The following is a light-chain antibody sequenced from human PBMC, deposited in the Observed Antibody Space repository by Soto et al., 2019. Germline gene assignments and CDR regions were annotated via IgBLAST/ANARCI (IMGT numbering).Light chain of an antibody. Sequence: DVVMTQSPVSLAVTPGQPGSFSCRSSQSLVYSDGRTYLNWFHQRPGQSPRRIVHKVFILDSGVPGRFSGGGSGSDFTLTISSVEAEDVGVYYCMQGTDWPWTFGQGTKVDIK. V-gene: IGKV2-30*01. CDR1: QSLVYSDGRTY. J-gene: IGKJ2*02. CDR2: KVF. CDR3: MQGTDWPWT.